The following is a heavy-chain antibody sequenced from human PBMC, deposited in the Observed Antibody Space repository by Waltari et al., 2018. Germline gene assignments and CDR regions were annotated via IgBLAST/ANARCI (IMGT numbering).Heavy chain of an antibody. CDR2: ISDNGGNT. CDR1: GFTFRSYV. D-gene: IGHD5-12*01. V-gene: IGHV3-64D*06. CDR3: VKGRAVGYDYDY. Sequence: EVQLVESGGGLVQPGGSLRLSCSASGFTFRSYVMHWVRQAPGKGLEYVSVISDNGGNTDYGDSVKGRFTVSRDNSKNTLYLQMSSMRADDTAVYYCVKGRAVGYDYDYWGQGTLVTVSS. J-gene: IGHJ4*02.